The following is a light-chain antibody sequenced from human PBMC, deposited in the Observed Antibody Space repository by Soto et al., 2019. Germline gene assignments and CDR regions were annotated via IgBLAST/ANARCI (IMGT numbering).Light chain of an antibody. J-gene: IGKJ4*01. CDR2: DAS. V-gene: IGKV1-33*01. Sequence: DIQMTQSPSSLSASVGDRVTITCQASQDINNYLNWYQQKPGKAPKLLIYDASNLETGVPSRFSGSGSGTDFTFTISSLQPEDIATYYCQQYDNLPLTFGGGTKEEIK. CDR3: QQYDNLPLT. CDR1: QDINNY.